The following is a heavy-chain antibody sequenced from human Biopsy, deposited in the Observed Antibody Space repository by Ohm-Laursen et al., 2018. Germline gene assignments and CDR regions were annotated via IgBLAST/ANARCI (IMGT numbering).Heavy chain of an antibody. V-gene: IGHV4-31*02. CDR3: AGRPWPNAFDI. J-gene: IGHJ3*02. CDR1: GDSISRSDYY. Sequence: SQTLSLTCTVAGDSISRSDYYWTWIRQHPGKGLEWIGCIYYSGETYYKPSLKSRVSMSVDTSKNQFSLKLTSVTAADTAVYYCAGRPWPNAFDIWGQGTMVTVSS. CDR2: IYYSGET. D-gene: IGHD5-12*01.